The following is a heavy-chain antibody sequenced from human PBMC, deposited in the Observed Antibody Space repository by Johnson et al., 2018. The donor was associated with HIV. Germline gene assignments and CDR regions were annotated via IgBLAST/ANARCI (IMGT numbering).Heavy chain of an antibody. CDR3: TTDYPVVFGAFDI. V-gene: IGHV3-15*01. CDR1: RFTFSNAW. J-gene: IGHJ3*02. CDR2: IKTKTDGGTT. D-gene: IGHD2-15*01. Sequence: VQLVESGGGVVQPGRSLRLSCAASRFTFSNAWMSWVRQAPGKGLEWVGRIKTKTDGGTTDYAAPVKGRFTISRDDSKNTLYMQMNSLKTEDTSVYYCTTDYPVVFGAFDIWGQGTMVTVST.